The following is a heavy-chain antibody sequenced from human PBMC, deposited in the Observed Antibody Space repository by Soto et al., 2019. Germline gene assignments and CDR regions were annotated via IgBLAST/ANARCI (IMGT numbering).Heavy chain of an antibody. CDR2: ISYDGSNK. D-gene: IGHD3-3*01. CDR1: GFTFSSYA. J-gene: IGHJ4*02. V-gene: IGHV3-30-3*01. CDR3: ARSMSEGYDLQSQGDYYFDY. Sequence: GGSLRLSCAASGFTFSSYAMHWVRQAPGKGLEWVAVISYDGSNKYYADSVKGRFTISRDNSKNTLYLQMNSLRAEDTAVYYCARSMSEGYDLQSQGDYYFDYWGQGTLVTVSS.